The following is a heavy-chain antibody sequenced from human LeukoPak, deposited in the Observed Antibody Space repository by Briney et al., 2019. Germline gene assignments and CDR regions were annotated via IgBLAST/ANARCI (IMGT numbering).Heavy chain of an antibody. Sequence: GGSLRLSCAASGFTFSSYDIHWVRQATGKGLEWVSGIGTAGEIYYPGSVKGRFTISRENAKNSLYLQMNSLRAGDTAVYYCARPAYSSTGYPRYFDLGGRGPLFIASS. CDR3: ARPAYSSTGYPRYFDL. CDR2: IGTAGEI. J-gene: IGHJ2*01. V-gene: IGHV3-13*01. D-gene: IGHD6-13*01. CDR1: GFTFSSYD.